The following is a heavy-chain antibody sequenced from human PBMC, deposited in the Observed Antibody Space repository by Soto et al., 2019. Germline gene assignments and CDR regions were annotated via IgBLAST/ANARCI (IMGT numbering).Heavy chain of an antibody. CDR3: ARGGYDYHNFAY. V-gene: IGHV3-48*02. J-gene: IGHJ4*02. D-gene: IGHD5-12*01. CDR1: GFTFNSYD. Sequence: EVQLVESGGDLVQPGGSLRLSCTASGFTFNSYDMNWVRQAPGKGLEWISYISSSGTIYYADSVKGRFTISRDNAKNSLYLQMNSLRDDDTAVYYCARGGYDYHNFAYWGQGTLVTVSS. CDR2: ISSSGTI.